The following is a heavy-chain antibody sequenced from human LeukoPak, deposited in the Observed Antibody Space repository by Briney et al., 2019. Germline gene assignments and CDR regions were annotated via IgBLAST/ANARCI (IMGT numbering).Heavy chain of an antibody. CDR2: IITIFGTA. D-gene: IGHD6-19*01. V-gene: IGHV1-69*01. J-gene: IGHJ4*02. CDR3: ARTRSGWYYFDY. Sequence: SVKVSCKASGGTFSSYAISWVRQAPGQGVEWMGGIITIFGTANYAQKFQGRVTITADESTSTAYMERSSLRSEDTAVYYCARTRSGWYYFDYWGQGTLVTVSS. CDR1: GGTFSSYA.